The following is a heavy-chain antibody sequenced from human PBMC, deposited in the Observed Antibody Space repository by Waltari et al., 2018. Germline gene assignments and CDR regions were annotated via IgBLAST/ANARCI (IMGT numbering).Heavy chain of an antibody. J-gene: IGHJ5*02. D-gene: IGHD4-4*01. Sequence: QVQLQESGLGLVKPSETLSLTCTVSGGSISSYYWSWIRQPAGKGLEWIGRIYTSGSTNYNPSRKSRVTMSVDTSKNQFSLKLSSVTAADTAVYYCARGGYSNWGNWFDPWGQGTLVTVSS. V-gene: IGHV4-4*07. CDR3: ARGGYSNWGNWFDP. CDR2: IYTSGST. CDR1: GGSISSYY.